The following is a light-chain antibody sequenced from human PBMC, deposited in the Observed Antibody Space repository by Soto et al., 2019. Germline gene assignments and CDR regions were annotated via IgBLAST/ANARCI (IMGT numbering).Light chain of an antibody. Sequence: DIHMTQSPSSLSASVGDRFTITCRASQGIRNALGWYQQKPGKAPKRLIYPASSLQSGVPSRFRGSGSGTEFTLTISSLPPEDFATYYCQQHNSSPRTFGQGTKVDIK. CDR1: QGIRNA. CDR3: QQHNSSPRT. J-gene: IGKJ1*01. CDR2: PAS. V-gene: IGKV1-17*01.